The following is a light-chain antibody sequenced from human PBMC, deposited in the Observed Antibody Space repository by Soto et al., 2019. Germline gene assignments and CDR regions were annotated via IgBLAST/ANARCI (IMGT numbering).Light chain of an antibody. V-gene: IGLV2-11*01. J-gene: IGLJ1*01. CDR2: DVS. Sequence: QSALTQPRSVSGSPGQSVTISCTGTSSDVGGYNYVSWYQQHPGKAPKLMIYDVSKRPSGVPDRFSGSKSGNTGSLTISWLQAEDEADYYCCSYAGGSYVFGTGTKVTVL. CDR3: CSYAGGSYV. CDR1: SSDVGGYNY.